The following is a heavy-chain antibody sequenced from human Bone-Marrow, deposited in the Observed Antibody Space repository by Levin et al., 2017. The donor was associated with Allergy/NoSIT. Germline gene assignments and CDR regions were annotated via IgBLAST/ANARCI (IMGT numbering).Heavy chain of an antibody. D-gene: IGHD2/OR15-2a*01. Sequence: SQTLSLTCTVSGGSIGSYYWSWIRQPPGKGLEWIGYIFYSGSTNYNPSLKSRVTISMDTSKNQFSLKLSSVTAADTAVYFCARAFPYYFDYWGQGALVTVSS. CDR1: GGSIGSYY. CDR2: IFYSGST. J-gene: IGHJ4*02. V-gene: IGHV4-59*01. CDR3: ARAFPYYFDY.